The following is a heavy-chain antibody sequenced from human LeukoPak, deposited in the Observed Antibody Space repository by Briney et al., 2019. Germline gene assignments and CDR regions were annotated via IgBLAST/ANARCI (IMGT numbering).Heavy chain of an antibody. CDR1: GVSFRGYY. Sequence: SETLSLTCAVSGVSFRGYYWSWIRQPPRKGLEWIGEINHRGFTNYNPSLNSRVTISVDTSKNQFSLKLSSVTAADTAIYYCAVGSCSGGSCYSDPRDGYWGQGTLVTVSS. CDR3: AVGSCSGGSCYSDPRDGY. CDR2: INHRGFT. D-gene: IGHD2-15*01. J-gene: IGHJ4*02. V-gene: IGHV4-34*01.